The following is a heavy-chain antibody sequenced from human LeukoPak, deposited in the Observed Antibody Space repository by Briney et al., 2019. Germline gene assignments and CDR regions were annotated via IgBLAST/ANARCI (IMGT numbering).Heavy chain of an antibody. Sequence: ASVTVSCKASGYTFTGYYMHWVRQAPGQGLEWMGWINPNSGGTNYAQKFHGRVTMTRDTSISTAYMELSRLRSDDTAVYYCAREAGGSGSYYSTFGLDYWGQGTLVTVSS. V-gene: IGHV1-2*02. D-gene: IGHD3-10*01. J-gene: IGHJ4*02. CDR1: GYTFTGYY. CDR2: INPNSGGT. CDR3: AREAGGSGSYYSTFGLDY.